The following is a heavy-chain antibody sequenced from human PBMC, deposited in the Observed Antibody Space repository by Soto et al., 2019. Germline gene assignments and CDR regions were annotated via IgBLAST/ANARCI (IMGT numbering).Heavy chain of an antibody. D-gene: IGHD2-15*01. CDR3: AKREGYCSGGSCYSGRPFDY. CDR1: GFTFSSYA. CDR2: ISGSGGST. J-gene: IGHJ4*02. Sequence: EVQLLESGGGLVQPGGSLRLSCAASGFTFSSYAMSWVRQSPGKGLEWVSAISGSGGSTYYAGSVKGRFTITRDNSKNALYLQMNSLRAEDTAVYYCAKREGYCSGGSCYSGRPFDYWGQGTLVTVSS. V-gene: IGHV3-23*01.